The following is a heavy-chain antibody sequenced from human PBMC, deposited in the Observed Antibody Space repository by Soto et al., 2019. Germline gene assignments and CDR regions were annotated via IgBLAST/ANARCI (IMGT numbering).Heavy chain of an antibody. J-gene: IGHJ4*02. V-gene: IGHV1-18*04. Sequence: ASVKVSCKACGYTFTSYGISWVRQAPGQGLEWMGWISAYNGNTNYAQKLQGRVTMTTDTSTSTAYMELRSLRSDDTAVYYCARDSIYDSSGPDDYWGQGTLVTVSS. CDR3: ARDSIYDSSGPDDY. CDR2: ISAYNGNT. CDR1: GYTFTSYG. D-gene: IGHD3-22*01.